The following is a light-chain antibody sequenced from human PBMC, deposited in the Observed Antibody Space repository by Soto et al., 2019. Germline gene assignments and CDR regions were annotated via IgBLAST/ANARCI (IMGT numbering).Light chain of an antibody. CDR2: EVS. V-gene: IGLV2-14*01. J-gene: IGLJ3*02. CDR3: SSYTSSSTRV. CDR1: SRVVGGYNY. Sequence: QSALTQPASVSGSPGQSITISCTGTSRVVGGYNYVSWYQQHPGKAPKLMIYEVSNRPSGVSNRFSGSKSGNTASLTISGLQAEDEADYYCSSYTSSSTRVFGGGTKLTVL.